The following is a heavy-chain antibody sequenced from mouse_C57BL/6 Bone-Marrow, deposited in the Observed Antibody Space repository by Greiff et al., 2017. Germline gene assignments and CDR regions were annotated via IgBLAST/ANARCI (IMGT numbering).Heavy chain of an antibody. J-gene: IGHJ3*01. CDR2: IDPSDSYT. D-gene: IGHD2-2*01. V-gene: IGHV1-69*01. Sequence: QVQLQQPGAELVMPGASVKLSCKASGYTFTSYWMHWVKQRPGQGLEWIGEIDPSDSYTNYNQKFKGKSTLTVDTSSSTAYMQLSSLTSEDSAVYYCSRWIYGYSFAYWGQGTLVTVSA. CDR3: SRWIYGYSFAY. CDR1: GYTFTSYW.